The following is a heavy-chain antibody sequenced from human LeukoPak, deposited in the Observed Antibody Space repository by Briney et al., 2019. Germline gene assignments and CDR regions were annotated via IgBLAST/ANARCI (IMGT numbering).Heavy chain of an antibody. Sequence: PVGSLRLSCAASGFTFSSYAMSWVRQAPGKGLEWVSAIGGSGGSTYYADSVKGRFTISRDNSKNTLYLQMNSLRAEDTAVYYCAKVPLDKYGSYGSLPFRYYFDYWGQGTLVTVSS. CDR1: GFTFSSYA. CDR3: AKVPLDKYGSYGSLPFRYYFDY. J-gene: IGHJ4*02. V-gene: IGHV3-23*01. D-gene: IGHD1-26*01. CDR2: IGGSGGST.